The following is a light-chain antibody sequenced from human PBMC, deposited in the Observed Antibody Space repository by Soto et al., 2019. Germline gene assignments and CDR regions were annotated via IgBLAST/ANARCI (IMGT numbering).Light chain of an antibody. CDR1: QSISTY. Sequence: DIQITHSPSSLSSSIGDRVSITCRSSQSISTYLNWYQQKPGKAPKLLIYATSDLQSGVPSRFSGSGSGTDFTLTISSLQPEDFATYYCQQSYTTPQTFGQGTKVDIK. V-gene: IGKV1-39*01. CDR3: QQSYTTPQT. CDR2: ATS. J-gene: IGKJ1*01.